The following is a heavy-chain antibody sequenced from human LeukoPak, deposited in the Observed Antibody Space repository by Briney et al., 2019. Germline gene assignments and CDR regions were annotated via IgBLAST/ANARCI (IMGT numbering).Heavy chain of an antibody. J-gene: IGHJ4*02. Sequence: GGSLRLSCAASGFTFSSLWMHWVRQAPGKGLVWVSCINADGSVTGYAGSAKGRFTISRDNAKNTLYLQMNSLRAEDTAVYYCARGTSTRSDYWGPGTLVTVSS. CDR1: GFTFSSLW. CDR2: INADGSVT. V-gene: IGHV3-74*01. CDR3: ARGTSTRSDY. D-gene: IGHD6-13*01.